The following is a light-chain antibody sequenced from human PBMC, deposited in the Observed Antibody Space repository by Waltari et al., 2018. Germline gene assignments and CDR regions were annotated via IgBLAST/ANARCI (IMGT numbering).Light chain of an antibody. Sequence: IVMTQSPAPLSVSPGERATLSGRASQSISTNLAWFQEKPGQAPRLLIYGASTRATGVPARFSGSGSGTYFTLVISSLQSEDFAVYYCQQYDKWLRYSFGQGTKLETK. CDR2: GAS. CDR1: QSISTN. V-gene: IGKV3-15*01. J-gene: IGKJ2*01. CDR3: QQYDKWLRYS.